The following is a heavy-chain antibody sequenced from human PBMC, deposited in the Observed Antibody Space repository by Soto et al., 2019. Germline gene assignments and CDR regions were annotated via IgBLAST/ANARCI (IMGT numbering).Heavy chain of an antibody. D-gene: IGHD2-15*01. CDR1: GYTFTGYY. Sequence: ASVKVSCKASGYTFTGYYMHWVRQAPGQGLEWMGWINPNSGGTNYAQKFQGWVTMTRDTSISTAYMELSRLRSDDTAVYYCARDLGVVVVAATPGFDYWGQGTLVTVSS. CDR3: ARDLGVVVVAATPGFDY. J-gene: IGHJ4*02. V-gene: IGHV1-2*04. CDR2: INPNSGGT.